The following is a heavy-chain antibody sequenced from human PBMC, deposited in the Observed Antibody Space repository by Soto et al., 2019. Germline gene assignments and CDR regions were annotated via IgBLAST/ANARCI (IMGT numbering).Heavy chain of an antibody. CDR1: GGTFSSYA. D-gene: IGHD2-15*01. CDR3: ARDRRYCSGGSCYLWFDP. CDR2: IIPIFGTA. V-gene: IGHV1-69*13. Sequence: ASVKVSCKASGGTFSSYAISWVRQAPGQGLEWMGGIIPIFGTANYAQKFQGRVTITADESTSTAYMELSSLRSEDTAVYYCARDRRYCSGGSCYLWFDPWGQGTLVTVSS. J-gene: IGHJ5*02.